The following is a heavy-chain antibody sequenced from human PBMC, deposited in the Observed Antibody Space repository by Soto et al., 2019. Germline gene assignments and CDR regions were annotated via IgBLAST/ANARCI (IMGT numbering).Heavy chain of an antibody. J-gene: IGHJ6*02. Sequence: QVQLVQSGAEVKKPGASVKVSCKASGYTFTGYYMHWVRQAPGQGLEWMGWINPNSGGTNYAQKFQGRVTMTRDTSISTAYMGLSRLRSDDTAVYYCASAYCSGGSCYWDYYYYGMDVWGQGTTVTVSS. CDR2: INPNSGGT. CDR1: GYTFTGYY. D-gene: IGHD2-15*01. CDR3: ASAYCSGGSCYWDYYYYGMDV. V-gene: IGHV1-2*02.